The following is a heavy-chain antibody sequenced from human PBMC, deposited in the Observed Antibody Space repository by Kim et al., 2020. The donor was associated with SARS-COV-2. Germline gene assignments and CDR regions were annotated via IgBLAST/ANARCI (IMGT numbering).Heavy chain of an antibody. J-gene: IGHJ5*02. D-gene: IGHD6-6*01. CDR3: AREAQLTPGGWFDP. Sequence: QKCQGRVTITADESTSTAYMELSSLRSEDTAVYYCAREAQLTPGGWFDPWGQGTLVTVSS. V-gene: IGHV1-69*01.